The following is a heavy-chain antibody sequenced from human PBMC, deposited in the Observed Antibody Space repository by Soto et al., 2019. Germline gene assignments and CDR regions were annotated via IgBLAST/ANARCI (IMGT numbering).Heavy chain of an antibody. Sequence: PGWSLRLSCAASVFTFSNAWMSWVRQAPGKGLEWVGRIKSKTDGGTTDYAAPVKGRFTISRDDSKNTLYLQMNSLKTEDTAVYYCTASPYLHYYDSSGYYYAARYGMDVWGQGTTVTVS. CDR2: IKSKTDGGTT. V-gene: IGHV3-15*01. CDR1: VFTFSNAW. D-gene: IGHD3-22*01. CDR3: TASPYLHYYDSSGYYYAARYGMDV. J-gene: IGHJ6*02.